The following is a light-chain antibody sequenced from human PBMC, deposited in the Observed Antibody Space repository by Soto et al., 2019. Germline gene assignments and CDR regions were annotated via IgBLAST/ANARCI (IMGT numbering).Light chain of an antibody. J-gene: IGLJ1*01. V-gene: IGLV1-40*01. CDR3: QAYDDGLSGSV. CDR2: GNY. Sequence: QSARTQPPSVSGAAGQSVTISCSGSSFNIGAGYDVHWYQQFPGGAPKSLIFGNYNRPSGVPNRFSGSRSGSSASLAIAGLQPEDEAFYYCQAYDDGLSGSVFGTGTKVTVL. CDR1: SFNIGAGYD.